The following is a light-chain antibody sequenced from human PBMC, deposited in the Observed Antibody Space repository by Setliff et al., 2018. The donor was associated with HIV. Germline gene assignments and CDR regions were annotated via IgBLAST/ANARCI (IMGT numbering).Light chain of an antibody. CDR3: CSFAGSDFGDV. Sequence: QSALTQPPSASGSPGQSVTISSTGTNSDVGGYDHVSWYQQHPGKAPKLILYEVTQRPSGVPDRFSGSKSGSTASLTVSGLQADDEADYYCCSFAGSDFGDVFGSGTKVTVL. CDR2: EVT. CDR1: NSDVGGYDH. V-gene: IGLV2-8*01. J-gene: IGLJ1*01.